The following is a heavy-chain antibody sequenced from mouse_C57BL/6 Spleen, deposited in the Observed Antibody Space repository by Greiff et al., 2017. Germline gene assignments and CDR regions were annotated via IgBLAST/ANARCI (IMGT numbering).Heavy chain of an antibody. D-gene: IGHD1-1*01. CDR2: HNPNNGGT. Sequence: EVQLQQSGPELVKPGASVKIPCKASGSTFTDYNLDWVKQSLGKSLEWMGDHNPNNGGTIYTQKFKGQATLTVDKSCSTAYMELRSLTSEVTAGYYCAREEEYYGSSLGYFEVWGTGTTVTVSS. CDR3: AREEEYYGSSLGYFEV. J-gene: IGHJ1*03. CDR1: GSTFTDYN. V-gene: IGHV1-18*01.